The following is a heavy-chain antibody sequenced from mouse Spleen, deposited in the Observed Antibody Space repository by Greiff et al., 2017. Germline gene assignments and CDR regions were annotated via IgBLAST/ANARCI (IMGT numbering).Heavy chain of an antibody. V-gene: IGHV6-6*01. Sequence: EVKVEESGGGLVQPGGSMKLSCAASGFTFSDAWMDWVRQSPEKGLEWVAEIRNKANNHATYYAESVKGRFTISRDDSKSSVYLQMNSLRAEDTGIYYCTRGITTVEGPYYYAMDYWGQGTSVTVSS. D-gene: IGHD1-1*01. CDR3: TRGITTVEGPYYYAMDY. CDR1: GFTFSDAW. CDR2: IRNKANNHAT. J-gene: IGHJ4*01.